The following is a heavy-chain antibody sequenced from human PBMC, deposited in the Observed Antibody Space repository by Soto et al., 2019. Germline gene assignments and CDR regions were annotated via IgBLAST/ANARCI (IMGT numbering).Heavy chain of an antibody. D-gene: IGHD5-12*01. Sequence: QVQLVESGGGVVQPGRSLRLSCAASGFTFSSYGMHWVRQAPGKGLEWVAVIWYDGSNKYYADSVKGRFTISRDNSQNTLHLQLNSLRVEDTAVYYCAKENSGSPDSWCQGTLVTVSS. CDR1: GFTFSSYG. V-gene: IGHV3-33*06. J-gene: IGHJ4*02. CDR2: IWYDGSNK. CDR3: AKENSGSPDS.